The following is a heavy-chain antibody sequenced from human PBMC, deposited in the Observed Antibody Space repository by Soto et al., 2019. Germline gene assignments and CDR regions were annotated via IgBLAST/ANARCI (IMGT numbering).Heavy chain of an antibody. D-gene: IGHD3-16*01. Sequence: EVQLVESGGGLVQPGGSLRLTCAASGFTFTGAWMSWVRRAPGKGLEWVANVNKDGSDRYYVDSVKGRFTISRDNAKNSLYLQMNSLRADDTAVYYCARGGGNFDHWGQGTLVTVSS. CDR2: VNKDGSDR. CDR1: GFTFTGAW. V-gene: IGHV3-7*04. J-gene: IGHJ4*02. CDR3: ARGGGNFDH.